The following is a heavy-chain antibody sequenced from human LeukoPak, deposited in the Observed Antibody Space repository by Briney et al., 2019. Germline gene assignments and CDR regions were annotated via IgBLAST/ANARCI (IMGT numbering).Heavy chain of an antibody. CDR2: ISWDGGST. CDR1: GFTFDDYA. V-gene: IGHV3-43D*03. J-gene: IGHJ6*03. D-gene: IGHD3-10*01. CDR3: SRGVIIDFYYYYMDV. Sequence: GSLRLSCAAPGFTFDDYAMHWVRQPPGKGLEWVSLISWDGGSTYHADSVKGRFTISRDNSKNSLYLQMNSLRAEDTALYYCSRGVIIDFYYYYMDVWGKGTTVTVSS.